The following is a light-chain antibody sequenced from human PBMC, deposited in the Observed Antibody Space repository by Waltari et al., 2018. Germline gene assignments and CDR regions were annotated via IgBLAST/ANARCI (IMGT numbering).Light chain of an antibody. J-gene: IGKJ1*01. CDR3: QQSYSTPWT. V-gene: IGKV1-39*01. Sequence: DIQMTQSPSSLSASIGDRVTITCRASPSISTYLNWYQQKPGKVPKLLIYGASTLQSGVPSRVSASGSGTHFTLTISSLQPEDVASYYCQQSYSTPWTFGQGTKVEIK. CDR2: GAS. CDR1: PSISTY.